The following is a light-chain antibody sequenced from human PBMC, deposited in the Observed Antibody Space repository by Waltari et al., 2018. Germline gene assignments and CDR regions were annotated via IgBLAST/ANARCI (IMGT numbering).Light chain of an antibody. CDR2: AAS. V-gene: IGKV1-8*01. Sequence: AIRMTQSPSSLSASIGDRVTISCRASQGVSTYLAWYQQKPGKAPSLLIHAASTLQIGVPSRFSGSGTGTDFTLTITCLQSEDFATYYCQQYHDYPWTFGQGTKVDI. CDR1: QGVSTY. CDR3: QQYHDYPWT. J-gene: IGKJ1*01.